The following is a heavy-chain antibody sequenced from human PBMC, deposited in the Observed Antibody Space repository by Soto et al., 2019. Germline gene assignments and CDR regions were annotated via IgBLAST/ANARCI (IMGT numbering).Heavy chain of an antibody. V-gene: IGHV3-74*01. CDR1: VFTFSVYV. J-gene: IGHJ4*02. CDR2: INDDGIST. D-gene: IGHD1-1*01. CDR3: TRGTRYTSNGKGEF. Sequence: SLRLSGASSVFTFSVYVIHCVRQVPGKGPECVSRINDDGISTNYADSVKGRFPISRDNAKNTLYLQMNALRVEDTAVYYCTRGTRYTSNGKGEFWGQGNMANVS.